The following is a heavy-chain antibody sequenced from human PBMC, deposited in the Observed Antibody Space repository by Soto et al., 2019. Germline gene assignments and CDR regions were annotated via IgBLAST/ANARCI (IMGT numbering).Heavy chain of an antibody. J-gene: IGHJ5*02. CDR2: INHSGST. CDR3: ARERALLLWFGELINWFDP. D-gene: IGHD3-10*01. V-gene: IGHV4-34*01. CDR1: GGSFIGYY. Sequence: PSETLSLTCAVYGGSFIGYYWSWIRQPPGKGLEWIGEINHSGSTNYNPSLKSRVTISVDTSKNQFSLKLSSVTAADTAVYYCARERALLLWFGELINWFDPWGQGTLVTVS.